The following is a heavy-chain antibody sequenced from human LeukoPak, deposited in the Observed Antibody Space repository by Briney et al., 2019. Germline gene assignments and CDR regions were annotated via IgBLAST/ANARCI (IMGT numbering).Heavy chain of an antibody. J-gene: IGHJ5*02. D-gene: IGHD3-22*01. V-gene: IGHV3-23*01. Sequence: GGSLRPSCAASGFTFSSYAMNWVRQAPGKGLEWVSAISGSGGSTYYADSVQGRFTISRDNSKNTLYLQMNSLRAEDTAVYYCARPYYYDSSGYHWGQGTLVTVSS. CDR3: ARPYYYDSSGYH. CDR1: GFTFSSYA. CDR2: ISGSGGST.